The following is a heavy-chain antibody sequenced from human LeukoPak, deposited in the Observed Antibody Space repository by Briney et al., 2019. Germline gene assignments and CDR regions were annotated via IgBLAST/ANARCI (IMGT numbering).Heavy chain of an antibody. Sequence: GGSLRLSCAASGFTFSSYAMSWVRQAPGKGLEWVSAISGSGGSTYYADSVKGRFTISRDNSKNTLYLQMNSLRAEDTAVYYLAKNKRGGVEPGATPDYWGQGTLVTVSS. D-gene: IGHD2-2*01. V-gene: IGHV3-23*01. J-gene: IGHJ4*02. CDR2: ISGSGGST. CDR3: AKNKRGGVEPGATPDY. CDR1: GFTFSSYA.